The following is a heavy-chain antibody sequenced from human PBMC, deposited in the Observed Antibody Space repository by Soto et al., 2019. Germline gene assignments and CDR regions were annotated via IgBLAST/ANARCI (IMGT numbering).Heavy chain of an antibody. CDR3: ARSPVGAAFNV. Sequence: EVQLVESGGGLVKPGGSLRLSCAASGFTFSSYSMNWVRQAPGKGLEWVSSISSGSDYIFYADSVKGRSTNSRDNAKNSMFRQMNRLAAEDTAVYYCARSPVGAAFNVWGQGTGVTVSS. CDR2: ISSGSDYI. D-gene: IGHD4-17*01. CDR1: GFTFSSYS. V-gene: IGHV3-21*01. J-gene: IGHJ3*01.